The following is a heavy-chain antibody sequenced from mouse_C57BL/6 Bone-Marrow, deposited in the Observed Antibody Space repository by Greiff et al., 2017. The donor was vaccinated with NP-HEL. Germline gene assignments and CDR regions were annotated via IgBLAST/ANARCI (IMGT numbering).Heavy chain of an antibody. CDR3: TIITTVVEVYAMDY. Sequence: VQLQQSGAELVRPGASVKLSCTASGFNLKDDYMHWVKKRPEQGLEWIGWIDPENGDTEYASKFKGKATIAADTSSNTAYLQLSRLTSEDTAVYYCTIITTVVEVYAMDYWGQGTSVTVSS. D-gene: IGHD1-1*01. V-gene: IGHV14-4*01. J-gene: IGHJ4*01. CDR1: GFNLKDDY. CDR2: IDPENGDT.